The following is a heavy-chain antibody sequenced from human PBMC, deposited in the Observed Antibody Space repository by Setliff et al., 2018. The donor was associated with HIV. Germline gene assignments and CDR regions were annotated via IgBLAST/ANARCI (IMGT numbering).Heavy chain of an antibody. Sequence: GESLKISCRGSGYNFASHWIAWARQMPGKGLGWMGIVYPDDSDSRYSPSFQGQVTISADKSVSTAYLQWSSLKASDTAMYYCARQAVDCSGGTCYSTSAFDYWGQGTQVTVSS. CDR2: VYPDDSDS. CDR1: GYNFASHW. D-gene: IGHD2-15*01. J-gene: IGHJ4*02. V-gene: IGHV5-51*01. CDR3: ARQAVDCSGGTCYSTSAFDY.